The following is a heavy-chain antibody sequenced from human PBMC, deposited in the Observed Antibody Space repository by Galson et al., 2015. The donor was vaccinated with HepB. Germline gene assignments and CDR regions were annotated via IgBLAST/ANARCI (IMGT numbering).Heavy chain of an antibody. V-gene: IGHV3-30*03. CDR1: GFTFSSYG. Sequence: SLRLSCAASGFTFSSYGMHWVRQAPGKGLEWVAVISYDGSNKYYADSVEGRFTISRDNSKNTLYLQMNSLRAEDTAVYYCATDTHSSSPTPIFDYWGQGTLVTVSP. CDR2: ISYDGSNK. CDR3: ATDTHSSSPTPIFDY. D-gene: IGHD6-13*01. J-gene: IGHJ4*02.